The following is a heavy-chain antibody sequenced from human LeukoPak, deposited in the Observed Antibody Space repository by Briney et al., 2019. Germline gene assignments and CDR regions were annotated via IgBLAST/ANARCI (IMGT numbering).Heavy chain of an antibody. D-gene: IGHD2-21*02. V-gene: IGHV3-30*18. CDR1: GFTFSSYG. J-gene: IGHJ4*02. CDR2: ISYDGSNK. Sequence: GGSLRLSCAASGFTFSSYGMNWVRQAPGKGLEGVAVISYDGSNKYYADSVKGRFTISRDNSKNTLYLQMNSLRAEDTAVYYCAKGSVVVVTAIFDYWGQGTLVTVSS. CDR3: AKGSVVVVTAIFDY.